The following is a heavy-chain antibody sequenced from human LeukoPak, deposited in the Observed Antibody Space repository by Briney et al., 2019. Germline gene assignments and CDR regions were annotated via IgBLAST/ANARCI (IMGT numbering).Heavy chain of an antibody. CDR2: INHSGST. CDR1: IGSISSSKW. CDR3: ARKTYDSSGLIPHPGVFDI. V-gene: IGHV4-4*02. J-gene: IGHJ3*02. Sequence: SETLSLTCSASIGSISSSKWWSWVRQPPGKGLEWIGEINHSGSTNYNPSLKSRVTISVDKSKNQFSLKLSSVTAADTAVYYCARKTYDSSGLIPHPGVFDIWGQGTMVTVSS. D-gene: IGHD3-22*01.